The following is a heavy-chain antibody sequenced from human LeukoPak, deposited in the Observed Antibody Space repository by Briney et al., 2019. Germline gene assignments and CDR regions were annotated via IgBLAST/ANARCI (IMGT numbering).Heavy chain of an antibody. D-gene: IGHD3-22*01. CDR3: ASSAGGLLHFDY. CDR2: IYYSGST. CDR1: GGSISSGGYS. V-gene: IGHV4-30-2*03. J-gene: IGHJ4*02. Sequence: SETLSLTCAVSGGSISSGGYSWSWIRQPPGKGLEWIGYIYYSGSTYYNPSLKSRVTISVDTSKNQFSLKLSSVTAADTAVYYCASSAGGLLHFDYWGQGTLVTVSS.